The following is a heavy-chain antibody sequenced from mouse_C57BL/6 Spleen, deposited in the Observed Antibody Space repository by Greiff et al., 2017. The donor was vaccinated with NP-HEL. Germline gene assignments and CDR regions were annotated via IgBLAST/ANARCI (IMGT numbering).Heavy chain of an antibody. Sequence: VQLQQSGPELVKPGASVKISCKASGYAFSSSWMNWVKQRPGKGLEWIGRIYPGDGDTNYNGKFKGKATLTADKSSSTAYMQLSSLTSEDSAVYFCAREKDGYDPDYWGQGTTLTVSS. CDR3: AREKDGYDPDY. CDR1: GYAFSSSW. J-gene: IGHJ2*01. CDR2: IYPGDGDT. V-gene: IGHV1-82*01. D-gene: IGHD2-2*01.